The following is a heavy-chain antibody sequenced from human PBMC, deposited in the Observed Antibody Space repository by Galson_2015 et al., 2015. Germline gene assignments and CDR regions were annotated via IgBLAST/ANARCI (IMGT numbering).Heavy chain of an antibody. J-gene: IGHJ4*02. V-gene: IGHV1-18*01. CDR3: TRDLGQVLGAGIFFDF. D-gene: IGHD6-19*01. CDR2: ISAYNGNS. Sequence: QSGAEVKKPGASVKVSCKASGYSFTPFGISWVRQAPGQGLEWMGWISAYNGNSHYAQDLQGRVTMTTETSTRTAYMELRSLTSDDTAVYYCTRDLGQVLGAGIFFDFWGQGTPVTVSS. CDR1: GYSFTPFG.